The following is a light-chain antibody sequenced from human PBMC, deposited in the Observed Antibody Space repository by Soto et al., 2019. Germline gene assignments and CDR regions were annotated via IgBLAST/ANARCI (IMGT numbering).Light chain of an antibody. Sequence: DIQMTQSPSSLSASVGDRVTITCRASQFINRYLNWYQQKPGKAPKFLIYAASDLQSGVPSRFSGSGSGTDFTLTISSLRPDDFATFYCQQYKVYPYTFGQGSRLDIQ. CDR1: QFINRY. J-gene: IGKJ2*01. V-gene: IGKV1-39*01. CDR3: QQYKVYPYT. CDR2: AAS.